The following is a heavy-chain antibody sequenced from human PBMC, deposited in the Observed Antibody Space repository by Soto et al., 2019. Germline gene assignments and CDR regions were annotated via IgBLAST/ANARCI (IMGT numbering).Heavy chain of an antibody. CDR1: GGSFSGYY. D-gene: IGHD7-27*01. CDR3: ARGPSCLLIGDSFA. Sequence: QVQLQQWGAGLLKPSETLSLTCAVSGGSFSGYYWCWICQPPGKGLEWIGEIYNSGSTTYNPSPKSRVTTDVDTFKSKYSLKLSSVPAADTAGYYCARGPSCLLIGDSFAWGQGTLVTVSS. V-gene: IGHV4-34*01. CDR2: IYNSGST. J-gene: IGHJ5*02.